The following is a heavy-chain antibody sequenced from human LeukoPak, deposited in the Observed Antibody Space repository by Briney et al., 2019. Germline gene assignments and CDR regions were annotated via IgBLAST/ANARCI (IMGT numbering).Heavy chain of an antibody. Sequence: PXXSLRLSCAXSGXTXSSYGMHWVRQAPGKGLERVAVIWYDGSNKYYADSVKGRFTISTDNSKNTLYLQMNSLRAEDTAVYYCARDLVVVTTRGSYYYYGMDVWGQGTTVTVSS. V-gene: IGHV3-33*01. CDR2: IWYDGSNK. D-gene: IGHD3-22*01. CDR1: GXTXSSYG. J-gene: IGHJ6*02. CDR3: ARDLVVVTTRGSYYYYGMDV.